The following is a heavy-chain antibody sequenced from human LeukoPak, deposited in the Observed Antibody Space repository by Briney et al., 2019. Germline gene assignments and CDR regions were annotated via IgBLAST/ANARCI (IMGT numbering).Heavy chain of an antibody. CDR3: ATGGSSWNEY. V-gene: IGHV4-4*02. CDR1: GGSISSSTW. J-gene: IGHJ4*02. Sequence: SGTLSLTCAVSGGSISSSTWWGWVRQPPGKGLEWIGEIHRSGSTYYNPSLESRLTMSLDKSKNQFSLNLYSMAAADTAVYFCATGGSSWNEYWGQGTLVTVSS. CDR2: IHRSGST. D-gene: IGHD6-13*01.